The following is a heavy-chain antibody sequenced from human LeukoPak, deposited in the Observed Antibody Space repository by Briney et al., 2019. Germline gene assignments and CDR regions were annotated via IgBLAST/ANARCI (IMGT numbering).Heavy chain of an antibody. CDR2: INPDGGAT. CDR1: GFTFSSYW. D-gene: IGHD2-8*01. Sequence: GGSLRLSCAASGFTFSSYWMSWVRQAPGTGLVWVSGINPDGGATFYADSVRGRFTISRDNAKSTVFLQMNSLRAEDTAVYFCTGVFDYWGQGTLVTVSS. V-gene: IGHV3-74*01. J-gene: IGHJ4*02. CDR3: TGVFDY.